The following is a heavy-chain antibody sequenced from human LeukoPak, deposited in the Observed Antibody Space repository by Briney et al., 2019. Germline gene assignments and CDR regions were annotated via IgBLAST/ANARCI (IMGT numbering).Heavy chain of an antibody. J-gene: IGHJ4*02. CDR2: ISGSGGST. V-gene: IGHV3-23*01. D-gene: IGHD3-22*01. CDR3: AKDSAEYYYDSSGSYYFDY. Sequence: LGGSLRLSCAASGSTFSSYAMSWVRQAPGKGLEWVSAISGSGGSTYYADSVKGRFTISRDNSKNTLYLQMNSLRAEDTAVYYCAKDSAEYYYDSSGSYYFDYWGQGTLVTVSS. CDR1: GSTFSSYA.